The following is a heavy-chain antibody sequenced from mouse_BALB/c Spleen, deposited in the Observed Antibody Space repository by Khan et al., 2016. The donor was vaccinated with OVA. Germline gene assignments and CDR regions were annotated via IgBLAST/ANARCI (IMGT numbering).Heavy chain of an antibody. J-gene: IGHJ3*01. V-gene: IGHV1S137*01. CDR3: ARGGGGDRFAY. CDR1: GYTFTDFT. CDR2: ISSYYGDA. Sequence: VQLQESGAELVRPGVSVKISCKGSGYTFTDFTVHWVKQSHVKSLEWIGVISSYYGDATYNQNFKDKATLTVDKSSSTAYMELARLTYEGSAIYLCARGGGGDRFAYWGQGTLVTVSA.